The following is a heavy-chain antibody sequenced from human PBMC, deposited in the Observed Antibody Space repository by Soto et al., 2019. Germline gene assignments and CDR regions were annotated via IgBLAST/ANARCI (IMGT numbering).Heavy chain of an antibody. CDR3: ARLGGPASLTGGSAWFDP. V-gene: IGHV4-59*01. D-gene: IGHD7-27*01. CDR1: GGSISSYY. Sequence: SETLSLTCTVSGGSISSYYWSWIRQPPGKGLEWIGYIYYSGSTNYNPSLKSRVTISVDTSKNQFSLKLSSVTAADTAVYYCARLGGPASLTGGSAWFDPWGQGTLVTVYS. J-gene: IGHJ5*02. CDR2: IYYSGST.